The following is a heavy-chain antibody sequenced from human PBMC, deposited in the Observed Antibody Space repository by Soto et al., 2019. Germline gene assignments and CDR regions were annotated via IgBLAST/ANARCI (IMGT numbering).Heavy chain of an antibody. D-gene: IGHD3-9*01. CDR3: ARYRTIAPMAFDI. V-gene: IGHV1-8*01. CDR2: MNPISNSR. CDR1: GLTFPSDD. J-gene: IGHJ3*02. Sequence: QAQLVQSGAEVKRPGASVKVSCKASGLTFPSDDIEWVRQTTGQGLEWMGWMNPISNSRGYTQNFQGRVTMTWNSPTSTAYMEWSSLRSEDTALYYCARYRTIAPMAFDIWGQGTLVTVSS.